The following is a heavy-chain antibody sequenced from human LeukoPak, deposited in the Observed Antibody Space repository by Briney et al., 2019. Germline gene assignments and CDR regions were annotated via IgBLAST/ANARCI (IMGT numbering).Heavy chain of an antibody. J-gene: IGHJ3*02. V-gene: IGHV4-34*01. CDR3: ARDAWAFDI. CDR1: GGSFSGYY. CDR2: INHSGST. D-gene: IGHD2-2*01. Sequence: PSETLSLTCAVYGGSFSGYYWSWIRQPPGKGLEWIGEINHSGSTNYNPSLKSRVTISVDTTKNQSSLKLSSVTAADTAVYYCARDAWAFDIWGQGTMVTVSS.